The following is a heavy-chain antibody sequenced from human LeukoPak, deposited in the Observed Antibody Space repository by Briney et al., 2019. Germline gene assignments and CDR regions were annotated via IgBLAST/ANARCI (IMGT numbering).Heavy chain of an antibody. V-gene: IGHV4-39*07. D-gene: IGHD5-18*01. J-gene: IGHJ4*02. CDR2: IYHSGST. CDR1: GGSISSSSYY. Sequence: PSETLSLTCTVSGGSISSSSYYWGWIRQPPGKGLEWIGSIYHSGSTYYNPSLKSRVTISVDTSKNQFSLKLSSVTAADTAVYYCARYSYGSCLGYWGQGTLVTVSS. CDR3: ARYSYGSCLGY.